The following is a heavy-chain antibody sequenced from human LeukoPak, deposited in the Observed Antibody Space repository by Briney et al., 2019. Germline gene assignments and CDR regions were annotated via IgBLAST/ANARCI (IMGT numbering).Heavy chain of an antibody. J-gene: IGHJ3*02. V-gene: IGHV4-30-2*03. CDR1: GVSISSGGYS. Sequence: ASETLSLTCAVSGVSISSGGYSWSWIRQPPGKGLEWIVSIYYSGSTYYNPSLKSRVTISVDTSKNQFSLKLSSVTAADTAVYYCARSLKANWGLPTGAFDIWGQGTMVTVSS. CDR2: IYYSGST. D-gene: IGHD7-27*01. CDR3: ARSLKANWGLPTGAFDI.